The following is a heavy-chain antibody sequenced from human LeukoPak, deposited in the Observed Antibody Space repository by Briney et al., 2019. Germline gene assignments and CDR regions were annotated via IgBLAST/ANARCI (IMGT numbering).Heavy chain of an antibody. Sequence: GGSLRLSCAASGFTFSSYEVNWVRQAPGKGLEWVSYISSSYSDIYYADSVKGRFTISRDNAKNSLYLQMNSLRAEDTAVYYCAKDNQLGYCSGGRCYHDYWGQGTLVTVSS. CDR2: ISSSYSDI. D-gene: IGHD2-15*01. V-gene: IGHV3-48*03. CDR1: GFTFSSYE. CDR3: AKDNQLGYCSGGRCYHDY. J-gene: IGHJ4*02.